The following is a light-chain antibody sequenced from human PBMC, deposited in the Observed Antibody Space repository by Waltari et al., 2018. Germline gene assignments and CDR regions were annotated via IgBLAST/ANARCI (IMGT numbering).Light chain of an antibody. Sequence: DIQMTQSPSTLSAYVGDRVTITCRASQSICSWLAWYQQKPGKAPKVLIYNASSLESGVPSRFSGSGSETEFTLTISSLQPDDIATYYCQQYNSYPSYTFGQGTNLEIK. CDR3: QQYNSYPSYT. J-gene: IGKJ2*01. CDR2: NAS. CDR1: QSICSW. V-gene: IGKV1-5*03.